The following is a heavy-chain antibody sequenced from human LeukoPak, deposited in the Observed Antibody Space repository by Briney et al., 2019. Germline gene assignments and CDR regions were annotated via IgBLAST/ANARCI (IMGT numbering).Heavy chain of an antibody. D-gene: IGHD3-3*01. CDR1: GYTFTGYY. Sequence: ASVKVSCKASGYTFTGYYMHWVRQAPGQGLEWMGWINPNSGGTNYAQKFQGRVTMTRETSVSTAYMELSSLRSDDTAMYYCATAFGVVDFDYWGQGTLVTVSS. CDR2: INPNSGGT. J-gene: IGHJ4*02. CDR3: ATAFGVVDFDY. V-gene: IGHV1-2*02.